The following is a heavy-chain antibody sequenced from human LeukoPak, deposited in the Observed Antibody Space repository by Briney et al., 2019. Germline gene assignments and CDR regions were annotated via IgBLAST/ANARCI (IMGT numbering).Heavy chain of an antibody. D-gene: IGHD3-10*01. J-gene: IGHJ5*02. CDR1: GFTFSSYE. CDR2: IRSSGSTI. CDR3: ARDGVTMVRGVIYNWFDP. V-gene: IGHV3-48*03. Sequence: GGSLRLSCAASGFTFSSYEMNWVRQAPGKGLEWVSYIRSSGSTIYYADSVKGRFTISRDNAKNSLYLQMNSLRAEDTAVYYCARDGVTMVRGVIYNWFDPWGQGTLVTVSS.